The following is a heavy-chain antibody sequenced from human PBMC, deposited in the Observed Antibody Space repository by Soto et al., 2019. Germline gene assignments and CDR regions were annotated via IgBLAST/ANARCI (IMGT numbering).Heavy chain of an antibody. CDR1: GFTFSDHY. J-gene: IGHJ4*02. CDR3: AREGSQQLVPYYFDY. V-gene: IGHV3-72*01. Sequence: GGSLRLSCAASGFTFSDHYMDWVRQAPGKGLEWVGRTRNKANSYTTEYAASGKGRFTISRDDSKNSLYLQMNSLKTEDTAVYYCAREGSQQLVPYYFDYWGQGTLVTVSS. CDR2: TRNKANSYTT. D-gene: IGHD6-13*01.